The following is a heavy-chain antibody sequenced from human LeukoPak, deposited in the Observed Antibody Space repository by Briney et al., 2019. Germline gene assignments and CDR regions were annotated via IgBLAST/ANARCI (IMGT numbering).Heavy chain of an antibody. CDR2: LNNDGSST. Sequence: GRSLRLSCAASGFTFSSYWMHWVRQAPGKGLVWVSRLNNDGSSTNYADSVKGRFTISRDNAKNTLYLQMNSLRAEDTAVYYCARIAWDAFDIWGQGTMVTVSS. J-gene: IGHJ3*02. D-gene: IGHD2-15*01. CDR3: ARIAWDAFDI. CDR1: GFTFSSYW. V-gene: IGHV3-74*01.